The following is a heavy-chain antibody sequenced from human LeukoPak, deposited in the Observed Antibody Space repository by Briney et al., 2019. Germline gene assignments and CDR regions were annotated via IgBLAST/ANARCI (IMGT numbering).Heavy chain of an antibody. J-gene: IGHJ5*02. Sequence: PGGSLRLSCAASGFTFSSYGMHWVRQATGKGLEWVAVIWYDGSNKYYADSVKGRFTISRDNSKNTLYLQMNSLRAEDTAVYYCAKDSDPLGCSSTTCRGNWFDPWGQGTLVTVSS. CDR3: AKDSDPLGCSSTTCRGNWFDP. V-gene: IGHV3-33*06. CDR1: GFTFSSYG. D-gene: IGHD2-2*01. CDR2: IWYDGSNK.